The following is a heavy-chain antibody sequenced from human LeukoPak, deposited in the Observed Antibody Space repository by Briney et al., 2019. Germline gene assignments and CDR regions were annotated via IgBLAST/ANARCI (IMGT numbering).Heavy chain of an antibody. CDR1: GYTHSDYY. Sequence: GASVKVSCKASGYTHSDYYMYWVRQAPGQGLQWLGWINPNNNDAKSAQKFQGRVTMTIDTSISTAYMELSRLRSDDTAVYYCARDFRVAMVSDWFDPWGQGTLVTVSS. V-gene: IGHV1-2*02. CDR3: ARDFRVAMVSDWFDP. D-gene: IGHD5-18*01. J-gene: IGHJ5*02. CDR2: INPNNNDA.